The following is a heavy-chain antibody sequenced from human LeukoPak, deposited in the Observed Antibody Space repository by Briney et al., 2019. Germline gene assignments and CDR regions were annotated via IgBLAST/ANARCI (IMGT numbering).Heavy chain of an antibody. V-gene: IGHV3-30*02. Sequence: GGSLRLSCAASGFTFSSYGMHWVRQAPGKGLEWVAFIRYDGSNKYCADSVKGRFTISRDNSKNTLYLQMNSLRAEDTAVYYCAKGSYLVRRYMDVWGQGTTVTVSS. D-gene: IGHD3-10*01. CDR1: GFTFSSYG. J-gene: IGHJ6*02. CDR3: AKGSYLVRRYMDV. CDR2: IRYDGSNK.